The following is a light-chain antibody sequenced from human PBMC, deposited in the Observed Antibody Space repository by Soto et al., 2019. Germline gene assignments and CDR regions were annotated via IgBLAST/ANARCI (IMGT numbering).Light chain of an antibody. CDR1: SSDVGGYNS. CDR3: SSFTSSSTLV. V-gene: IGLV2-14*01. CDR2: YVS. Sequence: QSVLTQPASVSGSPGQSITISCTGTSSDVGGYNSVSWYQQNPGKAPKLMIYYVSNRPSGVSNRFSGSKSGDTASLTISGLQAEDEADYYCSSFTSSSTLVFGGGTKVTVL. J-gene: IGLJ2*01.